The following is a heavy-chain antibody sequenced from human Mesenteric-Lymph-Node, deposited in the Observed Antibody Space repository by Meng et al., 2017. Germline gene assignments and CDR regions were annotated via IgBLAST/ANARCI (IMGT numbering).Heavy chain of an antibody. CDR3: ARDRWELRPGDAFDI. CDR2: ISYDGSNK. V-gene: IGHV3-30*01. J-gene: IGHJ3*02. CDR1: GFTFSSYA. Sequence: GGSLRLSCAASGFTFSSYAMHWVRQAPGKGLEWVAVISYDGSNKYYADSVKGRFTISRDNSKNTLYLQMNSLRAEDTAVYYCARDRWELRPGDAFDIWGQGTMVTVSS. D-gene: IGHD1-26*01.